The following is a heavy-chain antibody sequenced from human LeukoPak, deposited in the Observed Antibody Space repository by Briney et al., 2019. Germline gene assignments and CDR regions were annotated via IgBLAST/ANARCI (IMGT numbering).Heavy chain of an antibody. Sequence: PGGSLRLSCAASGFTFSSYSMNWVRQAPGKGLEWVSYISSSSSTIYYADSVKGRFTISRDNAKNSLYLQMNSLRAEDTALYYCAKDGGGGGYWGQGTLVTVSS. CDR3: AKDGGGGGY. D-gene: IGHD3-16*01. CDR2: ISSSSSTI. CDR1: GFTFSSYS. V-gene: IGHV3-48*04. J-gene: IGHJ4*02.